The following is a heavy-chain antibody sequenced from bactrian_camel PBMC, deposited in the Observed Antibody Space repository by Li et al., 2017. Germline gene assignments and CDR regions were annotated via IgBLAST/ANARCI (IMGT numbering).Heavy chain of an antibody. CDR3: AARGPYCYTKLSVRDFTY. V-gene: IGHV3S42*01. D-gene: IGHD2*01. J-gene: IGHJ6*01. Sequence: DVQLVESGGGSVEAGGALRLSCVAASGTPYSSYCMGWFRQAPGKERGGIAHFYNLNGIARYADSVKGRFTVSQDNAKNTLYLQMNSLKPEDTAMYYCAARGPYCYTKLSVRDFTYWGQGTQVTVS. CDR1: GTPYSSYC. CDR2: FYNLNGIA.